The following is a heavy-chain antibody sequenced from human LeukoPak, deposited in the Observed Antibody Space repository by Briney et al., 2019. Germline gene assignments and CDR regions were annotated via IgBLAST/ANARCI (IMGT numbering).Heavy chain of an antibody. D-gene: IGHD3-10*01. Sequence: PGGSLRLSCAASGFTFSSYALSWVRQAPGEGLEWVSAVSSSGVTTYYTDSVRGRFTISRDNSKNTLYLQMNSLRAEDTAVYYCPPAWFYTDSWGQGTLVTVSS. V-gene: IGHV3-23*01. CDR2: VSSSGVTT. CDR3: PPAWFYTDS. J-gene: IGHJ4*02. CDR1: GFTFSSYA.